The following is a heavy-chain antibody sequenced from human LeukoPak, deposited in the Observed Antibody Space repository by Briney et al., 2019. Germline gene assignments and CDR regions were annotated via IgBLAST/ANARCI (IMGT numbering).Heavy chain of an antibody. CDR2: INPNSGDT. CDR3: ARGGNYGSGTYTAFDY. J-gene: IGHJ4*02. D-gene: IGHD3-10*01. Sequence: ASVKVSCKASGYTFTGYYIHWVRQAPGQGLQWMGWINPNSGDTHFTQNFQGRVTMTTDTTITTAYMELSRLRSDDTAVYYCARGGNYGSGTYTAFDYWGQGALVTVSS. CDR1: GYTFTGYY. V-gene: IGHV1-2*02.